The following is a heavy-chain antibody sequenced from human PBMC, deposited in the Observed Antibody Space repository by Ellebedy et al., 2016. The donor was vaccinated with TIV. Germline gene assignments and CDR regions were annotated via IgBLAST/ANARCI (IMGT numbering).Heavy chain of an antibody. V-gene: IGHV3-23*01. CDR2: IYGSGRGI. CDR3: AKGRGGGSDSSAPRYYFDY. Sequence: GESLKISCATSGFTFDNFAMRWFRQTPGKGLEWVSGIYGSGRGISYSDSVKGRFIISRDNSKKTLYLQMNSLRAEDTAVYYCAKGRGGGSDSSAPRYYFDYWGLGTLVTVSS. CDR1: GFTFDNFA. D-gene: IGHD3-22*01. J-gene: IGHJ4*02.